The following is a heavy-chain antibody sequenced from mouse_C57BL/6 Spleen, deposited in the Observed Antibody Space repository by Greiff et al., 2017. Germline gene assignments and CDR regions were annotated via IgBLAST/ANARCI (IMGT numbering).Heavy chain of an antibody. CDR1: GYTFSGYW. Sequence: QVQLQQSGAELMKPGASVKLSKATGYTFSGYWIVWVKQRPGHGLEGIGEILPGGGSTNYNEKFKGKATFTADTSSNTAYMQLSSLTTEDSAIYYCARKVADYYGSSSVPNYFDYWGQGATLTVSS. V-gene: IGHV1-9*01. CDR3: ARKVADYYGSSSVPNYFDY. D-gene: IGHD1-1*01. J-gene: IGHJ2*01. CDR2: ILPGGGST.